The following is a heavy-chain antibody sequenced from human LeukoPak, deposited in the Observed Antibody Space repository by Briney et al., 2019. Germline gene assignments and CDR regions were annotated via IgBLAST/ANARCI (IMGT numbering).Heavy chain of an antibody. CDR1: GFTVFNYW. V-gene: IGHV3-7*01. D-gene: IGHD4/OR15-4a*01. CDR2: INLDGSQK. CDR3: ARDVDYANPRHDY. Sequence: GGSLRLSCAASGFTVFNYWMSWVRQAPGKGLEWVANINLDGSQKYYVDSLKGRFTISRENAKNSLYLQMNSLRAEDTAVYYCARDVDYANPRHDYLGQGTLVTVSS. J-gene: IGHJ4*02.